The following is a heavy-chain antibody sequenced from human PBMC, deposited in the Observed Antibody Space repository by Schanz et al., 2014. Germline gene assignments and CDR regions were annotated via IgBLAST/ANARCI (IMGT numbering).Heavy chain of an antibody. V-gene: IGHV3-33*06. CDR1: GFTFSDFG. D-gene: IGHD4-17*01. CDR3: AKDPHKDYGGKPQTFDI. CDR2: IWFDGSKT. J-gene: IGHJ3*02. Sequence: QEQLVESGGGVVQPGRSLRLSCAASGFTFSDFGMHWVRQTPVKGLEWVATIWFDGSKTDYADSVKGRFTISRDNSKNTLFLQMSSLRGEDTATYFCAKDPHKDYGGKPQTFDIWGQGTMVTVSS.